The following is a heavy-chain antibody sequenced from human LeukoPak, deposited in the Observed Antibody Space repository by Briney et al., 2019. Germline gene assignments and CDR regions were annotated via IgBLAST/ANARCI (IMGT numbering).Heavy chain of an antibody. J-gene: IGHJ3*02. D-gene: IGHD4-23*01. V-gene: IGHV3-23*01. Sequence: EWSLRLSCAASGFTFSSYAMSWVRQAPGKGLEWVSAISGSGGSTYYADSVKGRFTISRDNSKNTLYLQMNSLRAEDTAVYYCAGGNRRMVDAFDIWGQGTMVTVSS. CDR1: GFTFSSYA. CDR2: ISGSGGST. CDR3: AGGNRRMVDAFDI.